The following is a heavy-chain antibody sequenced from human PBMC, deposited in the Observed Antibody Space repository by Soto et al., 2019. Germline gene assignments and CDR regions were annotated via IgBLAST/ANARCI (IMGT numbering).Heavy chain of an antibody. CDR2: ISSSSSYT. V-gene: IGHV3-11*05. CDR3: ARTIAAAGGRRYFDL. D-gene: IGHD6-13*01. Sequence: QVQLVESGGGLVKPGGSLRLSCAASGFTFSDYYMSWIRQAPGKGLEWVSYISSSSSYTNYADSVKGRFTISRDNAKNSLYLQINRLRAEDTAVYYCARTIAAAGGRRYFDLWGRGTLVTVSS. CDR1: GFTFSDYY. J-gene: IGHJ2*01.